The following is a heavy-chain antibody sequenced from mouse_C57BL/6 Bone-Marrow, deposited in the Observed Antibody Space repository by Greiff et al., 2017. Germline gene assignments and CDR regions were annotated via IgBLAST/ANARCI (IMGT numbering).Heavy chain of an antibody. V-gene: IGHV8-8*01. CDR2: IWWAAAT. CDR3: ARPKLGRRYFDD. J-gene: IGHJ2*01. CDR1: GFSLSTFGMG. Sequence: QVTLKVSGPGLLQPSQTLSLTCSFSGFSLSTFGMGVGWIRQPSGKGLEWLAPIWWAAATYSNPALKSRLTISKDTSKNQVVLKIANVDTADTATYYCARPKLGRRYFDDWGQGTTLTVSS. D-gene: IGHD4-1*01.